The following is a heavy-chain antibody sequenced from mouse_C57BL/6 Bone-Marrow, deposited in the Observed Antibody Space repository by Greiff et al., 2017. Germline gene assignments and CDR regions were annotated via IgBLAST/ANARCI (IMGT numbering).Heavy chain of an antibody. Sequence: QVQLQQSGAELARPGASVKLSCKASGYTFTSYGISWVKQRPGQGLEWIGEIYPRSGNTYYTEKFKGKDTLTADKSSSTAYRELRSLTSEDYAGYYYARGLLGYADDWGEGTTLTVSS. CDR1: GYTFTSYG. D-gene: IGHD2-2*01. J-gene: IGHJ2*01. CDR2: IYPRSGNT. V-gene: IGHV1-81*01. CDR3: ARGLLGYADD.